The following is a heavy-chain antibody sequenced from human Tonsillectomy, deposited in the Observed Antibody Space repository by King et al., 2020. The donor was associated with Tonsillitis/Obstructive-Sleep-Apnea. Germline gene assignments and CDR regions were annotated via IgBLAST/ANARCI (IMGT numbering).Heavy chain of an antibody. J-gene: IGHJ4*02. Sequence: VQLVESGGGLIQPGGSLRLSCAASGFTVSSNYMSWVRQAPGKGLEWVSVIYSGGSTYYADSVKGRFTISRDNSKNTLYLQMNSLRAEDTAVYYCARMETRFFGEYYFDYWGQGTLVTVSS. CDR3: ARMETRFFGEYYFDY. D-gene: IGHD3-10*01. CDR2: IYSGGST. V-gene: IGHV3-53*01. CDR1: GFTVSSNY.